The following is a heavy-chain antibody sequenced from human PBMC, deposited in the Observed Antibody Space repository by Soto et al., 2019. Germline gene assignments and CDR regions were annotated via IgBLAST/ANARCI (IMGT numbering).Heavy chain of an antibody. D-gene: IGHD2-2*01. CDR3: ARGHVIVVVPAAIDMDV. Sequence: EVQLVESGGGLVKPGGSLRLSCAASGFTFSSYSMNWVRQAPGKGLEWVSSISSSSSYIYYADSVKGRFTISRDNAKNXXSVQMNSLRSEATAVYYCARGHVIVVVPAAIDMDVWGQGTTVTVSS. J-gene: IGHJ6*02. CDR2: ISSSSSYI. CDR1: GFTFSSYS. V-gene: IGHV3-21*01.